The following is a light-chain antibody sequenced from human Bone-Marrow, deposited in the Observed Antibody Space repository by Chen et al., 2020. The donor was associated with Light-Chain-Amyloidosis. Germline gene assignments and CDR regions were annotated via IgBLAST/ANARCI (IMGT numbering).Light chain of an antibody. J-gene: IGKJ5*01. Sequence: ETVMTQSPATLSVSPGERATLSCRASQSVSSNLAWYQQKPGQAPRLLIYGAYTRATGISARFSGSGSGTEFTLTISSLQSEDFAVYYCQQYNNWPPITFGQGTRLDIK. CDR2: GAY. V-gene: IGKV3-15*01. CDR3: QQYNNWPPIT. CDR1: QSVSSN.